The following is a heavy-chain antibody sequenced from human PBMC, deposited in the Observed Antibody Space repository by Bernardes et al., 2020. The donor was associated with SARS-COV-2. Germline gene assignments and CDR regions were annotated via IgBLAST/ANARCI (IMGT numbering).Heavy chain of an antibody. CDR1: GGSISNSPYY. CDR2: NYYSGTT. D-gene: IGHD2-2*01. V-gene: IGHV4-39*01. J-gene: IGHJ6*02. Sequence: SETLYLTCTVSGGSISNSPYYWGWIRQPPGKGLEWIWSNYYSGTTSYNPSLKSRITISVDTSKNQFSLKLTSVTAADTAVYYCATVFCSTTSCYNPSDPYYYYYGLDVWGQGTTVTVSS. CDR3: ATVFCSTTSCYNPSDPYYYYYGLDV.